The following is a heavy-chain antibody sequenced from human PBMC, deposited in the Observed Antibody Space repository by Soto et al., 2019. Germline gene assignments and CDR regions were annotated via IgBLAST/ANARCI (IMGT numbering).Heavy chain of an antibody. D-gene: IGHD6-19*01. Sequence: SVKVSCKASGGTFSSYAISWARQAPGQGLEWMGGIIPIFGTANYAQKFQGRVTMTEDTSTDTAYMELSSLRSEDTAVYYCATRVDGSDAFDIRGQGTMVTVSS. CDR3: ATRVDGSDAFDI. V-gene: IGHV1-69*06. CDR2: IIPIFGTA. J-gene: IGHJ3*02. CDR1: GGTFSSYA.